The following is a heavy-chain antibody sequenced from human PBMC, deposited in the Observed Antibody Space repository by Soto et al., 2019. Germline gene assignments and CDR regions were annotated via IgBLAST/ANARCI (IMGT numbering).Heavy chain of an antibody. CDR1: GGSFSDFY. CDR3: GPRGAVADPRGY. D-gene: IGHD6-19*01. Sequence: QVQLQQWGAGLLKPSETLSLTCAVYGGSFSDFYWTWIRQPPGKGLEWIGEINHSGSTNYNPSLTSRVAISVDTSKIPFSLNLTSVTAADTAVYYCGPRGAVADPRGYWGQGTLVTVSS. CDR2: INHSGST. V-gene: IGHV4-34*01. J-gene: IGHJ4*02.